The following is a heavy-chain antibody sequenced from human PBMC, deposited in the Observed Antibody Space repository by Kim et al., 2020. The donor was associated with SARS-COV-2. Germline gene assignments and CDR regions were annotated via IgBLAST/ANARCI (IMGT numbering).Heavy chain of an antibody. J-gene: IGHJ4*02. V-gene: IGHV4-34*10. D-gene: IGHD1-26*01. Sequence: CNPTLKDRSTKSMHTSKNQFYLQLSSVTAADTAVYYCARREGGSNYFDYWGQGTLVTVSS. CDR3: ARREGGSNYFDY.